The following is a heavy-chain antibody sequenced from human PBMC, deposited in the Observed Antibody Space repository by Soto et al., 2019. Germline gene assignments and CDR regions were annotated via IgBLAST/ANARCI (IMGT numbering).Heavy chain of an antibody. CDR3: ARDSGTIAVAGTPYVGYFDY. CDR2: IIPIFGTA. Sequence: QLQLVQSGAEVKKPGSSVKVSCNASGGTFSSYAISWVRQAPGQGLEWMGGIIPIFGTANYAQKFQGRVTSTADESTSTAYMELSSVRSEDTAVYYGARDSGTIAVAGTPYVGYFDYWGQGTLVTVSS. J-gene: IGHJ4*02. D-gene: IGHD6-19*01. CDR1: GGTFSSYA. V-gene: IGHV1-69*01.